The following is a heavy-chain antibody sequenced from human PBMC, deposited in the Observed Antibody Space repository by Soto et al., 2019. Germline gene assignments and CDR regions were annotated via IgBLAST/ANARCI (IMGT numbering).Heavy chain of an antibody. Sequence: QVQPVESGGGEVQPGRSLTISCAASGFTFSTYGMHWVRQTPGKGLEWVAVISYDGTNKFYSDSVKGRFTISRDNFKNTLLLQMNSLRADDTAVYSCATDLQSYGDYGYYFYGMHVWGLGARFTVSS. CDR3: ATDLQSYGDYGYYFYGMHV. CDR2: ISYDGTNK. J-gene: IGHJ6*02. CDR1: GFTFSTYG. D-gene: IGHD4-17*01. V-gene: IGHV3-30*03.